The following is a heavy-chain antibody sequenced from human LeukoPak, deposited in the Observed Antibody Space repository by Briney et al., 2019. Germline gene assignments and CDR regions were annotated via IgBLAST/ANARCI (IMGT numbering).Heavy chain of an antibody. D-gene: IGHD4-17*01. J-gene: IGHJ4*02. Sequence: YTLTELSXXXVRQAPGKGLXXMGCFDPEDGETIYAQKFQGRVTMTEDTSTDTAYMELSSLRSEDTAVYYCATLPSWSVNGDYWGQGTLVTVSS. CDR1: YTLTELS. V-gene: IGHV1-24*01. CDR3: ATLPSWSVNGDY. CDR2: FDPEDGET.